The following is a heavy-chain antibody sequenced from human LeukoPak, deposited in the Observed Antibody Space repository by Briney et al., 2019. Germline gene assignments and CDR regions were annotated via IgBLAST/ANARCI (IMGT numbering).Heavy chain of an antibody. CDR3: AKGTGGSCYSPFDN. V-gene: IGHV3-23*01. CDR2: IIGSGGST. J-gene: IGHJ4*02. Sequence: GSLRLSCAASGFTFSTYAMSWVRQSPGKGLEWVSGIIGSGGSTYYVDSVKGRFTISRDNSKNTLYLQMNSLRAEDTAFYYCAKGTGGSCYSPFDNWGQGTLVTVSA. CDR1: GFTFSTYA. D-gene: IGHD2-15*01.